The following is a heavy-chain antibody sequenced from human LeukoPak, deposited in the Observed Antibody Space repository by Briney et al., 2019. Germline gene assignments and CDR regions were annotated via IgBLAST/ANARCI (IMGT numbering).Heavy chain of an antibody. CDR2: ISGGGGSS. D-gene: IGHD1-26*01. CDR3: AKGGKWDVTPFDY. CDR1: GFTFTSYS. V-gene: IGHV3-23*01. J-gene: IGHJ4*02. Sequence: GGSLRLSCAASGFTFTSYSMNWVRQAPGKGLEWVSTISGGGGSSYYADSVKGRFTISRDNSKNTLYLQVNSLRAEDTAVYYCAKGGKWDVTPFDYWGQGTLVTVSS.